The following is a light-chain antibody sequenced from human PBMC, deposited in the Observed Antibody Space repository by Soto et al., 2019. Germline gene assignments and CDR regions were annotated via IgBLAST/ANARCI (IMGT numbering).Light chain of an antibody. J-gene: IGLJ2*01. CDR3: SSYTSSSTLVA. Sequence: QLVLTQPASGSGSPGQSITISCTGTSSDVGGYNYVSWYKQYPGKAPKLMIYDVSNRPSGVSDRFSGSKSGNTASLTISGLQAEDEAVYYCSSYTSSSTLVAFGGGTKLTVL. CDR2: DVS. V-gene: IGLV2-14*03. CDR1: SSDVGGYNY.